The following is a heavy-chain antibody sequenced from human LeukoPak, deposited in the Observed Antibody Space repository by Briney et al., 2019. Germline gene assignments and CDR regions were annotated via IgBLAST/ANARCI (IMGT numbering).Heavy chain of an antibody. CDR1: GFTFSSYE. V-gene: IGHV3-30*18. CDR3: AKGGQDGDYHY. D-gene: IGHD4-17*01. CDR2: ISYDGINK. Sequence: GGSLRLSCAASGFTFSSYEMNWVRQAPGKGLEWVAVISYDGINKYYADSVKGRFAISRDNSKNTLYLQMSSLRAEDTAVYYCAKGGQDGDYHYWGQGTLVTVSS. J-gene: IGHJ4*02.